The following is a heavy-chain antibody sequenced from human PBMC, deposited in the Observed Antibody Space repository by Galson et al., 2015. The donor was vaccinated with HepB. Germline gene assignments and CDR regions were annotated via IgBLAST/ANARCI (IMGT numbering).Heavy chain of an antibody. Sequence: SVKVSCKASGGPFSTYAINWVRQAPGQGLEWMGGISGVFGTANYARKFQGRVRITTDESTTTAYMELSSLRSEDTAVYYCARPTGREYDYVWGGYRDPLYSGMDVWGLGTLITVSS. V-gene: IGHV1-69*05. D-gene: IGHD3-16*01. J-gene: IGHJ6*02. CDR3: ARPTGREYDYVWGGYRDPLYSGMDV. CDR2: ISGVFGTA. CDR1: GGPFSTYA.